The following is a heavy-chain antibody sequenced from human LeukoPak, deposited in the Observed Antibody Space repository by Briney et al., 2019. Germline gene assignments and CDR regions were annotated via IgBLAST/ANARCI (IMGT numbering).Heavy chain of an antibody. Sequence: SETLSLTCTVTGGSISSYYWSWIRQPAGKGLDWIGRIYTSGSTNYNPSLKSRVTMAVDTSKNQFSLKLSSVTAADTAVYYCARDEAAAAGTWYFDYWGQGTLVTVSS. CDR1: GGSISSYY. D-gene: IGHD6-13*01. V-gene: IGHV4-4*07. J-gene: IGHJ4*02. CDR2: IYTSGST. CDR3: ARDEAAAAGTWYFDY.